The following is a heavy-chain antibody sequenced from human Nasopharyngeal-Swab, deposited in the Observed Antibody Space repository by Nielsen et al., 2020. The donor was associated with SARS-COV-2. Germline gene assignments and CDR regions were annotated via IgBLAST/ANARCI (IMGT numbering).Heavy chain of an antibody. CDR1: GYSFTSYW. Sequence: GESLKISCKGSGYSFTSYWIGWVRQAPGQGLEWMGWISAYNGNTNYAQKLQGRVTMTTDTSTSTAYMELRSLRSDDTAVYYCARSPFQWPDYFDYWGQGTLVTVSS. CDR2: ISAYNGNT. CDR3: ARSPFQWPDYFDY. V-gene: IGHV1-18*04. J-gene: IGHJ4*02. D-gene: IGHD6-19*01.